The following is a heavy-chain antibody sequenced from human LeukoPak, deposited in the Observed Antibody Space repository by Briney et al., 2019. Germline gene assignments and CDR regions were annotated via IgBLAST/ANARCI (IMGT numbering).Heavy chain of an antibody. J-gene: IGHJ4*02. CDR1: GGSISSSSYY. CDR3: ARQVVAAAGDFDY. V-gene: IGHV4-39*01. CDR2: IYYSGST. Sequence: SETLSLTCTVSGGSISSSSYYWGWIRQPPGKGLEWIGSIYYSGSTYYNPSLKSRVTISVDTSKNQFSLKLSSVTAADTAVYYCARQVVAAAGDFDYWGQGTLVTVSS. D-gene: IGHD6-13*01.